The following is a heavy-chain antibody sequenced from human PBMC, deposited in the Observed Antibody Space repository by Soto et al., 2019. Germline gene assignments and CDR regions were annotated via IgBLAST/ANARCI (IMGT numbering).Heavy chain of an antibody. CDR1: GFTFSSYG. J-gene: IGHJ4*02. CDR2: ISYDGSNK. Sequence: QVQLVESGGGVVQPGRSLRLSCAASGFTFSSYGMHWVRQAPGKGLEWVAVISYDGSNKYYADSVKGRFTISRDISKTKLYLQMKSLRAEDTAVYYWAKELRGAIAARPDPIDFWGQGTLVTVSS. V-gene: IGHV3-30*18. CDR3: AKELRGAIAARPDPIDF. D-gene: IGHD6-6*01.